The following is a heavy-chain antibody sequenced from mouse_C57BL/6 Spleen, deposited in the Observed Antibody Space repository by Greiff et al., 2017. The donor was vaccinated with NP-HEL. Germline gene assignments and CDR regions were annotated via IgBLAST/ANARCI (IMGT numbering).Heavy chain of an antibody. CDR3: ARFGYGYYAMDY. Sequence: VQLQQPGAELVRPGSSVKLSCKASGYTFTSYWMHWVKQRPIQGLEWIGNIDPSDSETHYNQKFKDKATLTVDKSSSTAYMQLSSLTSEDSAVYYCARFGYGYYAMDYWGQGTSVTVSS. D-gene: IGHD2-2*01. CDR1: GYTFTSYW. J-gene: IGHJ4*01. CDR2: IDPSDSET. V-gene: IGHV1-52*01.